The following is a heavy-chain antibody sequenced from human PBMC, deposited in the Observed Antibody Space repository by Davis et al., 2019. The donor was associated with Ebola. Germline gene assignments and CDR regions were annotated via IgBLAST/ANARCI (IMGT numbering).Heavy chain of an antibody. J-gene: IGHJ1*01. CDR1: GFTFTTYT. Sequence: PGESLKISCAASGFTFTTYTMHWVRQAPGKGLEFVSAISGDGDSTYYANSVKGRFTISRDNSKNSLYLQMGSLRTEDMAVYYCARGDYYDNWGQGTLVAVSS. CDR3: ARGDYYDN. CDR2: ISGDGDST. V-gene: IGHV3-64*01. D-gene: IGHD3-22*01.